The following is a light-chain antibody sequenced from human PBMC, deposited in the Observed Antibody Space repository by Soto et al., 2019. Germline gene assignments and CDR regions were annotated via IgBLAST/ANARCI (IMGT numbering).Light chain of an antibody. J-gene: IGKJ5*01. CDR2: DAS. CDR1: QSVSSY. CDR3: QQYTGPPTT. V-gene: IGKV3-11*01. Sequence: ILLTQSPATLSLSPGERATLSCRASQSVSSYLAWYQQKPGQAPRLLIYDASNRATGIPARFSGSGSGTDFTLTITRLEPEDSAVYFCQQYTGPPTTFGQGTRLEIK.